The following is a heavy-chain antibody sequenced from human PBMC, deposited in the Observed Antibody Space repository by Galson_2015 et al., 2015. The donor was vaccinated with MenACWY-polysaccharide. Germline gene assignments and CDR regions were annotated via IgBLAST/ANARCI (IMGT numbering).Heavy chain of an antibody. CDR1: GFSFSTYW. Sequence: SLRLSCAASGFSFSTYWMHWVRHAPGKGLVWVSRINADGSATDYADSVRGRFTISRDNAKNTLSLEMNSLRAEDTAVYYCTKAGAKYCRGSSCPFNWFDPWGQGTLVTVSS. J-gene: IGHJ5*02. D-gene: IGHD2-15*01. CDR2: INADGSAT. V-gene: IGHV3-74*01. CDR3: TKAGAKYCRGSSCPFNWFDP.